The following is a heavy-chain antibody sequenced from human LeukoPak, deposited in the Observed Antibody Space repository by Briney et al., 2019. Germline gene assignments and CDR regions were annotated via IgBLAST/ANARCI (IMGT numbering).Heavy chain of an antibody. CDR1: GYSISSGYY. CDR3: ARDSGTTGEVKFDP. V-gene: IGHV4-38-2*02. J-gene: IGHJ5*02. D-gene: IGHD3-10*01. CDR2: INHSGST. Sequence: SETLSLTCTVSGYSISSGYYWGRIRQSPGKGLEWIGSINHSGSTYYNPSLKSRVTISVDTSKNQFSLRLSSVTAADTAVYYCARDSGTTGEVKFDPWGQGTLVTVSA.